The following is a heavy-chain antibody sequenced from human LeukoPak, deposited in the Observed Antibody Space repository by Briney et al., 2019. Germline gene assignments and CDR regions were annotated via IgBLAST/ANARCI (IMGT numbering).Heavy chain of an antibody. J-gene: IGHJ4*02. D-gene: IGHD3-10*01. V-gene: IGHV4-4*07. CDR2: IYTSGST. Sequence: KTSETLSLTCTVSAGSISNYYWGWIRQPAGKGLEWIGRIYTSGSTNYNPSLKSRVTISLDTSKNQFSLKLRSVTAADTAVYYCARDTGFGDPFDCWGQGTLVTVSS. CDR1: AGSISNYY. CDR3: ARDTGFGDPFDC.